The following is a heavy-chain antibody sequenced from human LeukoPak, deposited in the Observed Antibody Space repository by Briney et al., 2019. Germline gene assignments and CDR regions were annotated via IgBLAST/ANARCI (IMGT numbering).Heavy chain of an antibody. Sequence: GGSLRLSCAASGFTFRSYGMHWVRQAPGKGLEWVAVISYDGNNKYYVDFVKGRFTISRDNSKNTLYLQMNSLRAEDTAVYYCAKEGTRGYSYGYRGSFDYVDYWGQGTRVTVSS. V-gene: IGHV3-30*18. CDR3: AKEGTRGYSYGYRGSFDYVDY. J-gene: IGHJ4*02. D-gene: IGHD5-18*01. CDR2: ISYDGNNK. CDR1: GFTFRSYG.